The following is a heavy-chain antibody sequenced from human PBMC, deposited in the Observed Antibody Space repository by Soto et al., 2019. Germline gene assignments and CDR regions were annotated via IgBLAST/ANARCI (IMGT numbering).Heavy chain of an antibody. J-gene: IGHJ4*02. D-gene: IGHD3-22*01. CDR3: AKDGPADYYDSSGYYSGLDY. Sequence: GGSLRLSCAASGFTFSSYGMHWVRQAPGKGLEWVAVISYDGSNKYYADSVKGRFTISRDNSKNTLYLQMNSLRAEDTAVYYCAKDGPADYYDSSGYYSGLDYWGQGTLVTVSS. CDR1: GFTFSSYG. CDR2: ISYDGSNK. V-gene: IGHV3-30*18.